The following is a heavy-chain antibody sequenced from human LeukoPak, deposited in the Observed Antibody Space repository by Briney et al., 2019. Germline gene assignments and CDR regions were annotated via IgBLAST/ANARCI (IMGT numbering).Heavy chain of an antibody. CDR1: GLTGSHNY. D-gene: IGHD4-11*01. V-gene: IGHV3-53*01. CDR2: IYSGGST. J-gene: IGHJ6*02. Sequence: GGSLRLSCAASGLTGSHNYVSWVRQAPGKGLEWVSVIYSGGSTYYADSVKGRFTISRDNSKNTLYLQMNSLRAEDTAMYYCARDYTNSYYYGMDVWGQGTTVTVSS. CDR3: ARDYTNSYYYGMDV.